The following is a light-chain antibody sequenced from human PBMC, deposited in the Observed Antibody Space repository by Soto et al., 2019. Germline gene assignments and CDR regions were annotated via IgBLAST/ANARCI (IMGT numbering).Light chain of an antibody. CDR1: GSDVGDYNY. J-gene: IGLJ1*01. Sequence: QSALTQPPSASGSPGQSVTISCTGTGSDVGDYNYVSWYQQHPGKAPKLMIYEVSKRPSGVPDRFSGSKSGNTASLTVSGLQAEDEANYYCSSYTGISYVFGTGTKLTVL. CDR2: EVS. V-gene: IGLV2-8*01. CDR3: SSYTGISYV.